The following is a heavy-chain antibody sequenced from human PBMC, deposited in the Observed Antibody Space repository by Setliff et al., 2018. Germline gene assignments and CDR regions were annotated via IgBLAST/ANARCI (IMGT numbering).Heavy chain of an antibody. D-gene: IGHD3-10*01. J-gene: IGHJ6*03. CDR2: INHSGST. CDR1: GGSFSNYY. V-gene: IGHV4-34*01. CDR3: ARHVGSRGRGYNYYYYYMDV. Sequence: SETLSLTCAVYGGSFSNYYWSWIRQPPGKGLEWIGEINHSGSTNYNPSLESRVTMSVDTSRNQFSLKLSSVTAADTAVYYCARHVGSRGRGYNYYYYYMDVWGKGTTVTVSS.